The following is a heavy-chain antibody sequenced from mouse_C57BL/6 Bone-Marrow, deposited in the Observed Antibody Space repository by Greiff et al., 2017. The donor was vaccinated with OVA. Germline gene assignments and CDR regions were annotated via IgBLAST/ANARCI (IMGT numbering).Heavy chain of an antibody. CDR3: ARGLRLRFAY. J-gene: IGHJ3*01. Sequence: VKLQQPGAELVRPGSSVKLSCKASGYTFTSYWMDWVKQRPGQGLEWIGNIYPSDSETHYNQKFKDKATLTVDKSSSTAYMQLSSLTSEDSAVYYCARGLRLRFAYWGQGTLVTVSA. D-gene: IGHD3-2*02. CDR1: GYTFTSYW. CDR2: IYPSDSET. V-gene: IGHV1-61*01.